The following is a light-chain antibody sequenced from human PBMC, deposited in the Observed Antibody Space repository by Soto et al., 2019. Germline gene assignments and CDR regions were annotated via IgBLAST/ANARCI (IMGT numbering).Light chain of an antibody. J-gene: IGKJ1*01. CDR3: QQTYSITWT. Sequence: DIQMTPSPSSPSSSLGDKFTIPFRASQSIRRYLNWHQKKQGKAPKLLIYAASSLQSGVPSRLSGSGYGTDLTITISSMQNEDFETYYCQQTYSITWTFGQGTKVDIK. V-gene: IGKV1-39*01. CDR2: AAS. CDR1: QSIRRY.